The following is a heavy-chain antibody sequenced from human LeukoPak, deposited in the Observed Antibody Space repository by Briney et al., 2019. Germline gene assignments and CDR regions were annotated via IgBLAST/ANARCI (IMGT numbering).Heavy chain of an antibody. CDR3: ARSHHPYTVTHWFDP. Sequence: PGGSLRLSCTASGFTFSSYWMTWVRQAPDKGLEWVAVISYDENNKYYADSVKGRFTISRDNSKNTLYLQMNSLRGEDTAVYYCARSHHPYTVTHWFDPWGQGTLVTVSS. CDR2: ISYDENNK. V-gene: IGHV3-30-3*01. D-gene: IGHD4-17*01. J-gene: IGHJ5*02. CDR1: GFTFSSYW.